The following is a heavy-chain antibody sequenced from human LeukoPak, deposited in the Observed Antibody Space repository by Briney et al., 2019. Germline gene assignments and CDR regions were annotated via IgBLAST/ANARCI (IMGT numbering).Heavy chain of an antibody. J-gene: IGHJ5*02. CDR3: VKDGEYYGSGSVGWFDP. D-gene: IGHD3-10*01. V-gene: IGHV3-30*18. Sequence: GGSLRLSCAASGFSFSSYGMNWVRQAPGKGLEWVAVISYDGSNKYYADSVKGRFTISRDNSKNMLYLQMNSLRPEDTAVYYCVKDGEYYGSGSVGWFDPWGQGTLVTVSS. CDR2: ISYDGSNK. CDR1: GFSFSSYG.